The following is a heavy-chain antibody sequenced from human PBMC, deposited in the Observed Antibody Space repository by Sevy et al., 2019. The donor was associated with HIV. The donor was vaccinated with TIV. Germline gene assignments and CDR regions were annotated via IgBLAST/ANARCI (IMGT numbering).Heavy chain of an antibody. CDR2: ISAYNGHT. D-gene: IGHD3-3*01. Sequence: ASVKVSCKGSGYTFSSYGVTWLRQAPGQGLAWMGWISAYNGHTNLAQKLQGRVTLTTDTSTSTAYMELRSLTSDDSAVYYCARDRGDLLEGVLMDSWGQGTLVTVSS. CDR3: ARDRGDLLEGVLMDS. CDR1: GYTFSSYG. V-gene: IGHV1-18*01. J-gene: IGHJ4*02.